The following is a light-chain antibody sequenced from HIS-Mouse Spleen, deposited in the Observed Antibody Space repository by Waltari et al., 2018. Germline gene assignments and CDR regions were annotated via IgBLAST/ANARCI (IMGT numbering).Light chain of an antibody. J-gene: IGLJ2*01. V-gene: IGLV3-21*03. CDR3: QVWDSSSDLVV. Sequence: SYVLTQPPSVSVAPGKTARITCGGNNIGSKSVQWYQQKPGQAPVLVVYDDSDRPSGIPERFSGSNSGNTATLTISRVEAGDEADYYCQVWDSSSDLVVFGGGTKLTVL. CDR1: NIGSKS. CDR2: DDS.